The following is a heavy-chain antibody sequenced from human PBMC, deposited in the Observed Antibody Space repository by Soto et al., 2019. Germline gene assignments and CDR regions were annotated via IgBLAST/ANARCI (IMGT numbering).Heavy chain of an antibody. CDR2: IKNKGDGGTT. CDR3: TTVVVAGGY. Sequence: EVQLVESGGGLVKPGGSLRLSCAASGFTFITSWMSWVRQAPGKGLEWVALIKNKGDGGTTDYAAPVKGRFTISRDDSKTTLYLQMSSVKTDDTAVYYCTTVVVAGGYCGQGTLVTVSS. J-gene: IGHJ4*02. V-gene: IGHV3-15*01. CDR1: GFTFITSW. D-gene: IGHD2-21*01.